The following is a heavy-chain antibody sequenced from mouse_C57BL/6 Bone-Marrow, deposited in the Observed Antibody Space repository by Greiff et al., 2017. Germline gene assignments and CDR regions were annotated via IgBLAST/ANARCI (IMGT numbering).Heavy chain of an antibody. CDR1: GFNIKDDY. CDR2: IDPENGDT. V-gene: IGHV14-4*01. CDR3: RGDGLPLYYYAMDY. Sequence: EVQLQQSGAELVRPGASVKLSCTASGFNIKDDYMHWVKQRPEQGLEWIGWIDPENGDTEYASKFQGKATITADTSSNTAYLQLSSLTSEDTAVYYCRGDGLPLYYYAMDYWGQGTSVTVSS. J-gene: IGHJ4*01. D-gene: IGHD3-1*01.